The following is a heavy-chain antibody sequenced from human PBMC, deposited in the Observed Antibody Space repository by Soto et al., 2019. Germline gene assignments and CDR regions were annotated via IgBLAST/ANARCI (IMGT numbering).Heavy chain of an antibody. V-gene: IGHV1-18*01. J-gene: IGHJ4*02. CDR3: ARDPIAYFDY. CDR2: ISAYNGNT. D-gene: IGHD2-15*01. CDR1: GDTFTSYG. Sequence: ASVKLTSKDSGDTFTSYGMRWVRQAHRQGLEWMGWISAYNGNTNYAQKLQGRVTMTTDTSTSTAYMELRSLSSDYTAVCYCARDPIAYFDYWGQGTLVTVSS.